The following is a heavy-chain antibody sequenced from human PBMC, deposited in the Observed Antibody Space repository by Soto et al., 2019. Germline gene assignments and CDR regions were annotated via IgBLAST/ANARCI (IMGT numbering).Heavy chain of an antibody. D-gene: IGHD3-22*01. V-gene: IGHV3-30*02. J-gene: IGHJ4*02. CDR3: AKAYYDSSGFYYASDY. CDR1: GFTFSSHG. Sequence: HPGGSLRLSCAASGFTFSSHGIHWVRQAPGKGLEWVAFIWYDGSNKYYADSVKGRFTISRDNSKNTLYLQMNSLRAEDTAVYYCAKAYYDSSGFYYASDYWGQGALVTVSS. CDR2: IWYDGSNK.